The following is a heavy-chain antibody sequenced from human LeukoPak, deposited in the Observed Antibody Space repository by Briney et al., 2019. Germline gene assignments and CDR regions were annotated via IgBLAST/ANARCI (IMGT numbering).Heavy chain of an antibody. D-gene: IGHD1-26*01. J-gene: IGHJ4*02. CDR2: ISGSGGSS. CDR1: GFTFSSYA. V-gene: IGHV3-23*01. Sequence: GGSLRLSCAASGFTFSSYAMSWVRQAPGKGLEWVSAISGSGGSSYYADSVKGRFTISRDNSKNTLYLQMNSLRAEDTAVYYCAKEGGKWELPQNFDYWGQGTLVTVSS. CDR3: AKEGGKWELPQNFDY.